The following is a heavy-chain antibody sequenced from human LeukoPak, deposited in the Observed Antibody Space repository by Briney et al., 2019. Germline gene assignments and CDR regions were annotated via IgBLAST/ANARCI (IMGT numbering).Heavy chain of an antibody. CDR2: ITSSSTTI. CDR3: ARPTTVALDY. D-gene: IGHD4-23*01. Sequence: GGSLRLSCAASGFTFSYYDMNGVRQPPGEGGECVSYITSSSTTINYADSVKGRFTVSRDNAKNSLYLQMDSLRDEDTAVYYCARPTTVALDYWGQGTLVTVSS. V-gene: IGHV3-48*02. J-gene: IGHJ4*02. CDR1: GFTFSYYD.